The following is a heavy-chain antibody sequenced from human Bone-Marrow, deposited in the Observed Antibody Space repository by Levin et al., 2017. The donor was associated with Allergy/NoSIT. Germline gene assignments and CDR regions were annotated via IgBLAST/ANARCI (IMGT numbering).Heavy chain of an antibody. CDR2: IYYSGST. V-gene: IGHV4-39*01. Sequence: TSETLSLTCTVSGGSISSSSYYWGWIRQPPGKGLEWIGSIYYSGSTYYNPSLKSRVTISVDTSKNQFSLKLSSVTAADTAVYYCARDRGGFDPWGQGTLVTVSS. CDR1: GGSISSSSYY. CDR3: ARDRGGFDP. J-gene: IGHJ5*02.